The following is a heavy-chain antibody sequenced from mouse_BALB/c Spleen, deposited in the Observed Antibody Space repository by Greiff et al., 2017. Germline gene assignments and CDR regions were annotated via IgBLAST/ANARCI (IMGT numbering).Heavy chain of an antibody. CDR1: GYTFTEYI. Sequence: VQLVESGAELVKPGASVKLSCKASGYTFTEYIIHWVKQRSGQGLEWIGWFYPGSGSIKYNEKFKDKATLTADKSSSTVYMELSRLTSEDSAVYFCARHDGNYYAMDYWGQGTSVTVSS. V-gene: IGHV1-62-2*01. CDR2: FYPGSGSI. D-gene: IGHD2-1*01. CDR3: ARHDGNYYAMDY. J-gene: IGHJ4*01.